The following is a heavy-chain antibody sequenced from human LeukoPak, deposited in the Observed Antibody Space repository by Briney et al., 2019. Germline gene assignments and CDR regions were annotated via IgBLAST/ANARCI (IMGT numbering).Heavy chain of an antibody. V-gene: IGHV1-18*01. D-gene: IGHD3-9*01. CDR3: ARDQAMRRYFDWLFPDAFDI. J-gene: IGHJ3*02. CDR2: ISAYNGNT. CDR1: GYTFTSYG. Sequence: ASVKASCKASGYTFTSYGISWVRQAPGQGLEWMGWISAYNGNTNYAQKLQGRVTMTTDTSTSTAYMELRSLRSDDTAVYYCARDQAMRRYFDWLFPDAFDIWGQGSMVTVSS.